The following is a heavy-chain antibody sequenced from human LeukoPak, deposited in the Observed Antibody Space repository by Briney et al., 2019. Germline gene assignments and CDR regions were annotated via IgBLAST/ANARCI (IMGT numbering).Heavy chain of an antibody. Sequence: PGGSLRLSCAASGFTLSSDAMSWVRQAPGKGLEWVGRIKSKTDGGTTDYAAPVKGRFTISRDDSKNTLYLQMNSLKTEDTAVYYCTASPPGGSFLYYFDYWGQGTLVTVSS. CDR1: GFTLSSDA. D-gene: IGHD1-26*01. CDR3: TASPPGGSFLYYFDY. CDR2: IKSKTDGGTT. J-gene: IGHJ4*02. V-gene: IGHV3-15*01.